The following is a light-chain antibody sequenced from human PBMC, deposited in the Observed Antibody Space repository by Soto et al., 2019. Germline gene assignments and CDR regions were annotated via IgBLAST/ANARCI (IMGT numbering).Light chain of an antibody. CDR3: QQYGSSRT. CDR2: GAS. J-gene: IGKJ1*01. V-gene: IGKV3-20*01. Sequence: EIVLTQSPGTLSLSPGERATLSCRASQSVSSTYLAWYQQKPGQAPRLLIYGASSRATGIPDRFSGSGSGTDFILTIIRLEPEDFAVYYCQQYGSSRTFGQGTKVDIK. CDR1: QSVSSTY.